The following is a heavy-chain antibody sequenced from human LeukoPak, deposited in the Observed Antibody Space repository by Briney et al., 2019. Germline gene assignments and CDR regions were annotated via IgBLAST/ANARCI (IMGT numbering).Heavy chain of an antibody. V-gene: IGHV4-59*01. J-gene: IGHJ6*03. D-gene: IGHD6-6*01. CDR2: IYNSGST. CDR1: GGSISSYY. CDR3: ARDYSSSNYYYYYMDV. Sequence: SETLSLTCTVSGGSISSYYWSWIRQPPGKGLEWIGYIYNSGSTNYNPSLESRVTISVDTSKNQVSLKLSSVTAADTAVYYCARDYSSSNYYYYYMDVWGKGTTVTVSS.